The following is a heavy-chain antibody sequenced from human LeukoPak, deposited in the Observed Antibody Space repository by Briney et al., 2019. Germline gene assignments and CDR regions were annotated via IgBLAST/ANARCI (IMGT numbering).Heavy chain of an antibody. D-gene: IGHD1-26*01. V-gene: IGHV3-30*03. CDR3: AREKQSGGTPFDY. CDR2: VADDEKTI. Sequence: GGSLRLSCATSGFTFTTFWMHWVRQAPGKGLEWVAVVADDEKTIFYADSLKGRFTVSRDNSKNTVYLQMNSLRDEDTAVYYCAREKQSGGTPFDYWGQGSLVTVSS. CDR1: GFTFTTFW. J-gene: IGHJ4*02.